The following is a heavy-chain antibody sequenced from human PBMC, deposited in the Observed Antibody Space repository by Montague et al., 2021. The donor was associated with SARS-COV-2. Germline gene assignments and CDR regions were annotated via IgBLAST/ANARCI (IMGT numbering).Heavy chain of an antibody. CDR1: GDSVSSNNVA. CDR2: TNYRSKWHH. J-gene: IGHJ6*02. CDR3: ARDAHIGSTWPLSGYGMDV. Sequence: CAISGDSVSSNNVAWNWIRQSPSRGLEWLGRTNYRSKWHHDYAVSVKSRILIIPNTSENQFSLQLNSVTPEDTAVYYCARDAHIGSTWPLSGYGMDVWGQGTTVTVSS. D-gene: IGHD6-13*01. V-gene: IGHV6-1*01.